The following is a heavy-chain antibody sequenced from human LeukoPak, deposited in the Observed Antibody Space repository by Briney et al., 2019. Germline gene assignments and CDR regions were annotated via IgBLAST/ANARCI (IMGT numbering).Heavy chain of an antibody. J-gene: IGHJ3*02. CDR2: INSDGSSI. Sequence: GGSLRLSCAASGFTFSSHWMHWVRQAPGKGLVWVSRINSDGSSISYADSVKGRFTISRDNSKNTLYLQMNSLRAEDTAVYYCAKMYYYGSGRNDAFDIWGQGTMVTVSS. CDR3: AKMYYYGSGRNDAFDI. CDR1: GFTFSSHW. D-gene: IGHD3-10*01. V-gene: IGHV3-74*01.